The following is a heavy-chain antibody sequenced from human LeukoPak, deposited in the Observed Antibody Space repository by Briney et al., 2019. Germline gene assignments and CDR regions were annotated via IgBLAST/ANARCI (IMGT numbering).Heavy chain of an antibody. CDR1: GGSISSSSYY. J-gene: IGHJ2*01. V-gene: IGHV4-61*02. CDR3: ARVSSSWYQDWYFDL. Sequence: SETLSLTCTVSGGSISSSSYYWGWIRQPAGKGLEWIGRIETSGNTNYKPSLKSRVTMSVDTSKNQFSLKLSSVTAADTAVYYCARVSSSWYQDWYFDLWGRGTLVTVSS. D-gene: IGHD6-13*01. CDR2: IETSGNT.